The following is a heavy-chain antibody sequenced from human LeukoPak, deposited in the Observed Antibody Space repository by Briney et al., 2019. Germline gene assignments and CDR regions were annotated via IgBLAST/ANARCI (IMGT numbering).Heavy chain of an antibody. Sequence: EASVKVSCKASGGTFSSYAISWVRQAPGQGLEWMGRIIPILGIANYAQKFQGRVTITADKSTSTAYMELSSLRSEDTAVYYCARDHGSGSYLNYYYMDVWGKGTTVTVSS. CDR3: ARDHGSGSYLNYYYMDV. CDR2: IIPILGIA. CDR1: GGTFSSYA. J-gene: IGHJ6*03. D-gene: IGHD3-10*01. V-gene: IGHV1-69*04.